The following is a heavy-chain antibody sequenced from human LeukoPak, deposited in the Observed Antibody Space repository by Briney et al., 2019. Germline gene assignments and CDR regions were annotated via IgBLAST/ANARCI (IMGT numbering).Heavy chain of an antibody. J-gene: IGHJ4*02. Sequence: PGGSLRLSCAASGFTFSSYWMGWVRQAPGEGLEWVANIKKDGSEKYYVDSVKGRFTISRDNDKNLLYLQMNSLRAEDTAVYYCARTNQDIVVVVAATEYYFDYWGQGTLVTVSS. CDR1: GFTFSSYW. CDR3: ARTNQDIVVVVAATEYYFDY. V-gene: IGHV3-7*01. CDR2: IKKDGSEK. D-gene: IGHD2-15*01.